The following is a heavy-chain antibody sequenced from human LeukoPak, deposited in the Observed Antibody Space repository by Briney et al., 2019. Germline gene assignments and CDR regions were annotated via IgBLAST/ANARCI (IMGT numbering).Heavy chain of an antibody. CDR1: GFTFSTYG. CDR2: IRSDGSNK. Sequence: GRSLRLSCAASGFTFSTYGMHWVRQAPGKGLEWVTHIRSDGSNKYYADSVKGRFTISRDNSENTLYLQMNSLKAEDTAVYYCAKSSGPGYQSDGFDIWGQGTMVTVSS. J-gene: IGHJ3*02. V-gene: IGHV3-30*02. D-gene: IGHD3-9*01. CDR3: AKSSGPGYQSDGFDI.